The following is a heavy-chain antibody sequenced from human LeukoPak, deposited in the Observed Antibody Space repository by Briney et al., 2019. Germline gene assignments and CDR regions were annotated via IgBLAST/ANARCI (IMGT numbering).Heavy chain of an antibody. CDR1: GFTFDDYA. J-gene: IGHJ4*02. Sequence: GGSLRLSCAASGFTFDDYAMNWVREAPGKGLVWVSGINWNGGSTYYRDSVKGRFTISRDNAKNSLYLQMNSLRAGDTALYYCARVKGSGYRNSIDYWGQGTLVTVSS. V-gene: IGHV3-20*04. CDR3: ARVKGSGYRNSIDY. D-gene: IGHD3-3*01. CDR2: INWNGGST.